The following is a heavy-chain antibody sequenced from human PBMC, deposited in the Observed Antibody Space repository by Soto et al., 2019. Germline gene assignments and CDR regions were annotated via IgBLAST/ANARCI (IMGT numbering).Heavy chain of an antibody. Sequence: SETLSHTCTVSGASISTHYGSGIRQPPGKALEWIGYIYNRGSTNQNPSLQSRVSISIDTSNNQFSLKLNSVTAADTAVYYCASRNIDMDSFDYWGQGTLVTVSS. CDR1: GASISTHY. D-gene: IGHD5-18*01. V-gene: IGHV4-4*09. CDR2: IYNRGST. J-gene: IGHJ4*02. CDR3: ASRNIDMDSFDY.